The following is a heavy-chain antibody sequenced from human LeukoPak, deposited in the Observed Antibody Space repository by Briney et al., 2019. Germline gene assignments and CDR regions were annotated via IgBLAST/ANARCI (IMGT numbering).Heavy chain of an antibody. D-gene: IGHD5-24*01. Sequence: PSETLSLTCAVSGGSFSDYYWSWIRQPPGKGLEWIGEVNHSGSTNYNPSLKSRVNMSMDTSKNHFSLKMNSVTAADTAVYYCARGGYNDAFDIWGQRTMVTVSS. J-gene: IGHJ3*02. V-gene: IGHV4-34*01. CDR3: ARGGYNDAFDI. CDR2: VNHSGST. CDR1: GGSFSDYY.